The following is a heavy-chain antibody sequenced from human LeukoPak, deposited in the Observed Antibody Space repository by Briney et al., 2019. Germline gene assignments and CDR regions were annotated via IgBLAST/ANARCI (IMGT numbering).Heavy chain of an antibody. CDR3: AAIAAADPYFDY. D-gene: IGHD6-13*01. J-gene: IGHJ4*02. V-gene: IGHV1-2*02. CDR1: GYTFTGYY. CDR2: INPNSGGT. Sequence: ASVKVSCEASGYTFTGYYMHWVRQAPGQGLEWMGWINPNSGGTNYAQKFQGRVTMTRDTSISTAYMELSRLRSDDTAVYYCAAIAAADPYFDYWGQGTLVTVSS.